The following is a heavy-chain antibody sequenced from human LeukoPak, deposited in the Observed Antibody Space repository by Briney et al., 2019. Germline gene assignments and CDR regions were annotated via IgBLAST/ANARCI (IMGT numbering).Heavy chain of an antibody. CDR3: ARDIGSDRLDY. CDR1: GFTFRNHG. J-gene: IGHJ4*02. V-gene: IGHV3-33*01. Sequence: GRSLRLSCVVSGFTFRNHGMHWVRQAPGKGLEWVAVIWYDGSNKYYADSVKGRFTISRDNSKNTLNLQMNSLRAEDTAVYYCARDIGSDRLDYWGQGTLVSVSS. CDR2: IWYDGSNK. D-gene: IGHD1-14*01.